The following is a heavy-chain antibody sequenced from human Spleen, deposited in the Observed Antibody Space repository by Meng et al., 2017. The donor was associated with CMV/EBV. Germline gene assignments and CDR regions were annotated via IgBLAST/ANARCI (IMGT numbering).Heavy chain of an antibody. CDR1: GFTFSSYG. D-gene: IGHD2-2*01. CDR2: IRYDGSNK. V-gene: IGHV3-30*02. CDR3: AKVYCRTTSCYTEYFHH. J-gene: IGHJ1*01. Sequence: GGSLRLSCAASGFTFSSYGMHWVRQAPGKGLEWVAFIRYDGSNKYYADSVKGRFTISRDNSKNTLYLQMNSLRAEDTAVFYCAKVYCRTTSCYTEYFHHWGQGTLVTVSS.